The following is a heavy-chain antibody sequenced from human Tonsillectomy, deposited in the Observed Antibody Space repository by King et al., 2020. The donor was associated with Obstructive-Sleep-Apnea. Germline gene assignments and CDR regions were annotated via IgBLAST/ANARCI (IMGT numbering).Heavy chain of an antibody. CDR3: ARDNMWFGATPWFDP. Sequence: QLQESGPGLVKPSQTLSLTCSVSGGSISSGEYYWSWIRQPPGKGLEWIGYIYYSGSTYYNPSLKSRLTISIDTSKNQFSLNLSSVTAADTAVYYCARDNMWFGATPWFDPGSQGTLVTVSS. V-gene: IGHV4-30-4*01. CDR1: GGSISSGEYY. CDR2: IYYSGST. D-gene: IGHD3-10*01. J-gene: IGHJ5*02.